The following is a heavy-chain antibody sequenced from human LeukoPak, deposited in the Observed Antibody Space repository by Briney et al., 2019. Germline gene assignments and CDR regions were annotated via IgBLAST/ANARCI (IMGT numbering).Heavy chain of an antibody. J-gene: IGHJ4*02. CDR1: GGSISSYY. CDR3: AGHVSSSWYYGGFDY. D-gene: IGHD6-13*01. Sequence: PSETLSLTCTVSGGSISSYYWSWIRQPPGKGLEWIGYIYYSGSTNYNPSLKSRVTISVDTSKNQFSLKLSSVTAADTAVYYCAGHVSSSWYYGGFDYWGQGTLVTVSS. CDR2: IYYSGST. V-gene: IGHV4-59*08.